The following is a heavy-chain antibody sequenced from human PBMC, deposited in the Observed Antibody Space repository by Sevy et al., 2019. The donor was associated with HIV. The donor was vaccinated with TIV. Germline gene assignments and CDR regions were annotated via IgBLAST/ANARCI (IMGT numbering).Heavy chain of an antibody. J-gene: IGHJ4*02. CDR3: TRWKAAQSIFDY. Sequence: GGSLRLSCTASGFTFGDYCMSWVRQALGKGLEWVAFLKSDVYGGTVDHAASVRGRFVISRDDSKTIAYLQMNDLKTEDTGVYYCTRWKAAQSIFDYWGQGALVTVSS. CDR1: GFTFGDYC. CDR2: LKSDVYGGTV. V-gene: IGHV3-49*04. D-gene: IGHD6-13*01.